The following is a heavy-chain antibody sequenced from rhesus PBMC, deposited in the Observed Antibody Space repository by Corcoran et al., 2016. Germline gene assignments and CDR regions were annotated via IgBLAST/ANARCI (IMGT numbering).Heavy chain of an antibody. Sequence: QVQLQESGPAVVTPSETLSLTCAVSGGSISSSNWWSWIRQSPGKGLEWIGGIYVMGGSTEYNPSLKSRVTISIDTAKNQFSLKLSSVTAADTAVYYCARARAGIAGTTLDYWGQGVLVTVSS. J-gene: IGHJ4*01. CDR3: ARARAGIAGTTLDY. CDR1: GGSISSSNW. V-gene: IGHV4-93*02. D-gene: IGHD1-14*01. CDR2: IYVMGGST.